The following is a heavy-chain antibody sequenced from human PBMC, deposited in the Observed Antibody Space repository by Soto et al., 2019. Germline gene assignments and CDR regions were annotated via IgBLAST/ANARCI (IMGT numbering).Heavy chain of an antibody. D-gene: IGHD3-10*01. CDR3: ARSWGYYGSGSYSL. V-gene: IGHV4-59*01. Sequence: SETLSLTCPVSGGSISSYYWSWIRQPPGKGLEWIGYIYYSGSTNYNPSLKSRVTISVDTSKNQFSLKLSSVTAADTAVYYCARSWGYYGSGSYSLWGQGTLVTVSS. CDR2: IYYSGST. CDR1: GGSISSYY. J-gene: IGHJ4*02.